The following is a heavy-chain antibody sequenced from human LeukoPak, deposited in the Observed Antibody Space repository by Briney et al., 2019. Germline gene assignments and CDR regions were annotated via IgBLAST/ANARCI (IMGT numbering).Heavy chain of an antibody. V-gene: IGHV1-69*05. CDR2: IIPIFGTA. CDR3: ARAVDSNYGDYYYMDV. Sequence: GASVKVSCKASGGTFSSYAISWVRQAPGQGLEWMGGIIPIFGTANYAQKFQGRVTITTDESTSTAYMELSSLRSEDTAVYYCARAVDSNYGDYYYMDVWGKGTTVTVSS. J-gene: IGHJ6*03. CDR1: GGTFSSYA. D-gene: IGHD4-11*01.